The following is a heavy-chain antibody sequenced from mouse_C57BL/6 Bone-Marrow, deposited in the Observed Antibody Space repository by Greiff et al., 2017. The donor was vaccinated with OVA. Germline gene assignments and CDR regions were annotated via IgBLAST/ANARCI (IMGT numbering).Heavy chain of an antibody. V-gene: IGHV2-9-1*01. CDR3: ARNDGYYVLFAY. CDR2: IWTGGGT. D-gene: IGHD2-3*01. CDR1: GFSLTSYA. Sequence: VQGVESGPGLVAPSQSLSITCTVSGFSLTSYAISWVRQPPGKGLEWLGVIWTGGGTNYNSALKSRLSISKDNSKRQVFLKMNSLQTDDTARYSCARNDGYYVLFAYWGQGTLVTVSA. J-gene: IGHJ3*01.